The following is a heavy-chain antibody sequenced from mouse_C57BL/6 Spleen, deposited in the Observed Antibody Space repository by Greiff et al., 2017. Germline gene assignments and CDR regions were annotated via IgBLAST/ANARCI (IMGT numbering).Heavy chain of an antibody. D-gene: IGHD2-5*01. CDR3: ARHPAYYSNLYYAMDY. V-gene: IGHV1-62-2*01. CDR1: GYTFTEYT. Sequence: QVQLQQSGAELVKPGASVKLSCKASGYTFTEYTIHWVKQRSGQGLEWIGWFYPGSGSIKYNEKFKDKATFTADKSSSTVYMELSRLTSEDSAVYFCARHPAYYSNLYYAMDYWGQGTSVTVSS. J-gene: IGHJ4*01. CDR2: FYPGSGSI.